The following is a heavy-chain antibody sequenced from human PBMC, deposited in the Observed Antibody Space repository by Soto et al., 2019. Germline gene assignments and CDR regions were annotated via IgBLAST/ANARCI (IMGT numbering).Heavy chain of an antibody. CDR2: INAGNGNT. Sequence: ASVKVSCKASGYTFTSYAMHWVRQAHGQRLEWMGWINAGNGNTKYSQKFQGRVTITRDTSASTAYMELSSLRSEDTAVYYCARISIAAAGTAGFDYWGQGTLVTVSS. CDR3: ARISIAAAGTAGFDY. D-gene: IGHD6-13*01. CDR1: GYTFTSYA. J-gene: IGHJ4*02. V-gene: IGHV1-3*01.